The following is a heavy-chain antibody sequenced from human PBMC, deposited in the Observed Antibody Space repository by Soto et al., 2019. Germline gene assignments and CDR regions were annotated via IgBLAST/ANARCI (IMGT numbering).Heavy chain of an antibody. CDR1: GYTFTSYG. J-gene: IGHJ4*02. Sequence: QVQLVQSGAEVKKPGASVKVSCKASGYTFTSYGISWVRQAPGQGLEWMGWTSAHNDNTNYAQKFQGRVTMTTDTSTSTVYMELRSLRSDDTAVYYCAREYCSSTSCYGPDYWGQGTLVTVSS. CDR2: TSAHNDNT. V-gene: IGHV1-18*01. CDR3: AREYCSSTSCYGPDY. D-gene: IGHD2-2*01.